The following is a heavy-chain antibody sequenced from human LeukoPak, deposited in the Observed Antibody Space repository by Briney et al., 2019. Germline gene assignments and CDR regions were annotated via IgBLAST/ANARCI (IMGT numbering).Heavy chain of an antibody. Sequence: PGGSLRLSCAASGFTFSSYWMSWVRQAPGKGLEWVSGINLSGSSTYYADSVKGRFTISRDNSKNTLYLQMNSLRAEDTAVYYCAKDVWRYSGSYYDFDYWGQGTLVTVSS. D-gene: IGHD1-26*01. CDR2: INLSGSST. J-gene: IGHJ4*02. CDR3: AKDVWRYSGSYYDFDY. V-gene: IGHV3-23*01. CDR1: GFTFSSYW.